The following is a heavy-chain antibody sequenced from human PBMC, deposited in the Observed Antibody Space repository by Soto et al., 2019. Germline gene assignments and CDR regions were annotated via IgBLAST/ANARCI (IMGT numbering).Heavy chain of an antibody. J-gene: IGHJ6*02. Sequence: GGSLRLSCAASGFTFDDYAMHWVRQAPGKGLEWVSGISWNSGSIGYADSVKGRFTISRDNSKNTLYLQMNSLRAEDTAVYYCARGPIVVVPAATSKYYGMDVWGQGTTVTVSS. V-gene: IGHV3-9*01. CDR1: GFTFDDYA. D-gene: IGHD2-2*01. CDR3: ARGPIVVVPAATSKYYGMDV. CDR2: ISWNSGSI.